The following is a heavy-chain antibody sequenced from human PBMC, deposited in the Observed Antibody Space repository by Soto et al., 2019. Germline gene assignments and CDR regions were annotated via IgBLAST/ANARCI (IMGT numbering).Heavy chain of an antibody. CDR2: MNPNSGNT. J-gene: IGHJ5*02. CDR3: ARGYNAAVAGHNWFDP. Sequence: GASVKVSCKASGYTFTRYYINWVRQATGQGLEWMGWMNPNSGNTGYAQKFQGRVTMTRNTSISTAYMELSSLRSEDTAVYYCARGYNAAVAGHNWFDPWGQGTLVTVSS. V-gene: IGHV1-8*01. D-gene: IGHD6-19*01. CDR1: GYTFTRYY.